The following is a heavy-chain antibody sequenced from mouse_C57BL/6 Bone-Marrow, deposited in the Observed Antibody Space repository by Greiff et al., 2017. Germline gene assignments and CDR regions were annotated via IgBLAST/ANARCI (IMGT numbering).Heavy chain of an antibody. CDR1: GFSLTSYG. Sequence: VKLMESGPGLVAPSQSLSITCTVSGFSLTSYGVSWVRPPPGKGLEWLGVIWGDGNTNYHSALISRLSISKDNSKSHVFLKLISLQTDDTATYYCAKDGKGYYAKDYWGQGTSVTVSS. CDR3: AKDGKGYYAKDY. D-gene: IGHD2-1*01. J-gene: IGHJ4*01. CDR2: IWGDGNT. V-gene: IGHV2-3*01.